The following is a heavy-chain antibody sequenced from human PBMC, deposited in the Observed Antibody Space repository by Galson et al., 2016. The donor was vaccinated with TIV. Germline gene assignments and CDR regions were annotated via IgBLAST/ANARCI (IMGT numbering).Heavy chain of an antibody. CDR2: IYYTGIT. V-gene: IGHV4-39*07. Sequence: LSLTCTVSGGSVSHTSYYWGWLRQPPGKGLEWIGTIYYTGITFYNPSLESRVTVSVDTSKNHFSLKLSSVSAADTAVYYCARTTGAGIAARVLFDFWGQGTLVTVSS. CDR1: GGSVSHTSYY. CDR3: ARTTGAGIAARVLFDF. J-gene: IGHJ4*02. D-gene: IGHD6-6*01.